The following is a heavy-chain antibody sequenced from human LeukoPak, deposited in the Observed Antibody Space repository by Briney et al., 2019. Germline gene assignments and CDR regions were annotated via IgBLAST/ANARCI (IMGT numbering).Heavy chain of an antibody. CDR3: ARGHSTSSPYFCNGMDV. Sequence: SETLSLTCTVARGSISSGAYWWTWIRQDPVKGLEWIGYIYYTGNTYYNPSLRSRVRISVDTSKNQFSLNLSSVTAADTAVYFCARGHSTSSPYFCNGMDVWGQGTTVTVSS. V-gene: IGHV4-31*03. J-gene: IGHJ6*02. D-gene: IGHD6-6*01. CDR1: RGSISSGAYW. CDR2: IYYTGNT.